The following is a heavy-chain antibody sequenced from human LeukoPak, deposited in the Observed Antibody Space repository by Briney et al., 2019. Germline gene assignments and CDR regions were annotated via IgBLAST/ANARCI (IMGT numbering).Heavy chain of an antibody. CDR2: IIPILGIA. J-gene: IGHJ3*02. D-gene: IGHD3-22*01. V-gene: IGHV1-69*04. CDR3: ARKGIYYDSSGYPDDAFDI. CDR1: RGTFSSYA. Sequence: GASVKVSCKASRGTFSSYAISWVRQAPGQGLEWMGRIIPILGIANYAQKFQGRVTITADKSTSTAYMELSSLRSEDTAVYYCARKGIYYDSSGYPDDAFDIWGQGTMVTVSS.